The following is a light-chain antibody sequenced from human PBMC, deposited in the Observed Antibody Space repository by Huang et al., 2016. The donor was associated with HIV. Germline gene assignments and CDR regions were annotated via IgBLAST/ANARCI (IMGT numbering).Light chain of an antibody. J-gene: IGKJ1*01. Sequence: DIQMTQSPSVVSASVGDRVTIPCRASQGISTWLVWYQQKPGRPPKLLMYAASTLQAGVSSRFSGSASGTNFTLTITSLQPDDFATYYCQQANRFPWTFGQGTNVEIK. CDR1: QGISTW. CDR2: AAS. V-gene: IGKV1-12*01. CDR3: QQANRFPWT.